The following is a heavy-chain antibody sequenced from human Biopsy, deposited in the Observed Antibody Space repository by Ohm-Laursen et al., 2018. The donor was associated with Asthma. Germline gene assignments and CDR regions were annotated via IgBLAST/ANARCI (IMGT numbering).Heavy chain of an antibody. V-gene: IGHV4-39*01. CDR1: GGSITSSSYY. CDR3: VRHQYSSSWSTLDY. CDR2: MYHSGSP. J-gene: IGHJ4*02. D-gene: IGHD3-22*01. Sequence: TLSLTCTVSGGSITSSSYYWGWIRQPPGKGMEWIGSMYHSGSPYYHPPLKSRATISVDTSKNQLSLKMSSVTAADTAVYFCVRHQYSSSWSTLDYWGQGALVTVSS.